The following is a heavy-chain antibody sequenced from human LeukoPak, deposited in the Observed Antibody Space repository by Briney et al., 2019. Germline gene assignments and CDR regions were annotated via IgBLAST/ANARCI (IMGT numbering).Heavy chain of an antibody. CDR3: AKDLYYDSSGYPRAAAALDY. CDR1: GFTFSSYA. V-gene: IGHV3-23*01. Sequence: GGSLRLSCAASGFTFSSYAMSWVRQAPGKGLEWVSAISGSGGSTYYADSVKGRFTISRDNSKNTLYLQMNSLRAEDAAVYYCAKDLYYDSSGYPRAAAALDYWGQGTLVTVSS. J-gene: IGHJ4*02. D-gene: IGHD3-22*01. CDR2: ISGSGGST.